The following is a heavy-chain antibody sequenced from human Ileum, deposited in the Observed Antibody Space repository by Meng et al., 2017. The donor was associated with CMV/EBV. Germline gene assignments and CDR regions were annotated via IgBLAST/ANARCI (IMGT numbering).Heavy chain of an antibody. CDR2: INHSGRT. J-gene: IGHJ5*02. CDR3: ARGQRITLVRGGRFDP. Sequence: YDGSVSDYFGAWIRQPPGKGLEWIGEINHSGRTNYNPSLKSRVTISVDTSKNQFSLKLSSVTAADTAVYYCARGQRITLVRGGRFDPWGQGTLVTVSS. V-gene: IGHV4-34*01. D-gene: IGHD3-10*01. CDR1: DGSVSDYF.